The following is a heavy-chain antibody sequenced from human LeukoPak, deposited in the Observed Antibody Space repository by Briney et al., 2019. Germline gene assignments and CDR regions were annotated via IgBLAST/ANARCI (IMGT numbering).Heavy chain of an antibody. CDR2: INLNSGNT. V-gene: IGHV1-2*02. D-gene: IGHD1-7*01. Sequence: ASVKVSCKAAGYTFTGYYIDWVRHGPGQGLELVGWINLNSGNTNYAQRFQGGVTMTRDTSISTAYMELSRLRSADTAVYYCAREADNWNYVRRGPPFDYWGQGTLVTVSS. CDR3: AREADNWNYVRRGPPFDY. J-gene: IGHJ4*02. CDR1: GYTFTGYY.